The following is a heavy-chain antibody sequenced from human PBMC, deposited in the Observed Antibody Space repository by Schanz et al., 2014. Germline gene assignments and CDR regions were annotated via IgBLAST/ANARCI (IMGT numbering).Heavy chain of an antibody. CDR1: GFTFGAST. V-gene: IGHV3-66*01. Sequence: EVHLVESGGGLVQPGGSLKLFCAASGFTFGASTMHWVRQASGKGLEWVSVIYSGGSTYYADSVKGRFTISRDNSKNTLYLQMNSLRTEDTAVYFCAKSYDTSGYSGFDYWGQGTLVTVSS. D-gene: IGHD3-22*01. J-gene: IGHJ4*02. CDR3: AKSYDTSGYSGFDY. CDR2: IYSGGST.